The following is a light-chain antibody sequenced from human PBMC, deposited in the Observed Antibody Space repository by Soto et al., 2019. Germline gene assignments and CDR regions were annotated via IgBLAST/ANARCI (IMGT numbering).Light chain of an antibody. Sequence: DIQMTQSPSSLSASVGDRVTITCRASPGIRNDLAWYQQKPGEAPKRLIYFASSLQSGVPSRFSGSGSGTEFTLTISSLQPEDSATYYCLQHNNYPPITLGQGTRLEIK. CDR2: FAS. CDR1: PGIRND. CDR3: LQHNNYPPIT. V-gene: IGKV1-17*01. J-gene: IGKJ5*01.